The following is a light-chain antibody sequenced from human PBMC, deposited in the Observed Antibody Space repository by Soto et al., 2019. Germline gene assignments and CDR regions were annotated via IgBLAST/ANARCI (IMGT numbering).Light chain of an antibody. CDR1: SSDVGSYNL. J-gene: IGLJ3*02. Sequence: QSVLTQPASVSGSPGQSITISCTGTSSDVGSYNLVSWYQQHPGKAPKLMIYEGSKRPSGVSNRFSGSKSGNTASLTISGLQAEDEADYYCCSYAGSSTWVFGGGTKFTVL. V-gene: IGLV2-23*01. CDR3: CSYAGSSTWV. CDR2: EGS.